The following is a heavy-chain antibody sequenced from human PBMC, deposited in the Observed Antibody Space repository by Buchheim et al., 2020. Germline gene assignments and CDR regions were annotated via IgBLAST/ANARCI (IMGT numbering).Heavy chain of an antibody. CDR3: ARGFSDFWSGYTIPFDY. CDR1: GGSFSGYY. V-gene: IGHV4-34*01. D-gene: IGHD3-3*01. J-gene: IGHJ4*02. Sequence: QVQLQQWGAGLLKPSETLSLTCAVYGGSFSGYYWSWIRQPPGKGLEWIGEINHSGSTNYNPSLKSRVTISVDTSKNQFSLKLSSVTAADTAVYDCARGFSDFWSGYTIPFDYWGQGTL. CDR2: INHSGST.